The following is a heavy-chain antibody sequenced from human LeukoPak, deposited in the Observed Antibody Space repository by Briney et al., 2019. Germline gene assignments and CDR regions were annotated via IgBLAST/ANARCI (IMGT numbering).Heavy chain of an antibody. CDR2: IHHRAST. Sequence: SETLSLTCAVYGGSFTGYYSSWIRPPPGNGLGWVGEIHHRASTNYNPSLKSRITISSDTSTNQISLRLSSLTATATAIYYCARHGGSGTFPPGNWGQGILVTVSS. CDR3: ARHGGSGTFPPGN. V-gene: IGHV4-34*01. J-gene: IGHJ4*02. CDR1: GGSFTGYY. D-gene: IGHD3-10*01.